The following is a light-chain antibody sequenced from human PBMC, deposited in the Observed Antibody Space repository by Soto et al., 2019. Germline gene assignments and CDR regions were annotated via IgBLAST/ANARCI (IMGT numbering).Light chain of an antibody. CDR2: DAS. CDR1: QSISSS. CDR3: QQHSDWPLN. J-gene: IGKJ4*01. V-gene: IGKV3-11*01. Sequence: ELVLIQSPLTLSLSPGVRATLCCSASQSISSSLAWYQQIPAQAPRLLIFDASNRATVIPVRFIDSGSGTDFTLTISSLEPDDFTVYYCQQHSDWPLNFGGGTRGDIK.